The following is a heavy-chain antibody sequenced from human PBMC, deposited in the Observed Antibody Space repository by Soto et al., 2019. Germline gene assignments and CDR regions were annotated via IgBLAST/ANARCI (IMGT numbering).Heavy chain of an antibody. V-gene: IGHV1-18*01. J-gene: IGHJ4*02. CDR1: GYTFTSYG. Sequence: QVHLVQSGAEVKKPGASVKVSCKASGYTFTSYGITWVRQAPGQGLDWMGWISAHIGNTDYAQKLQGRVIVTRNTSTSTAYMELRSLISADTAVYYCARGRYGDYWGQGARVTVSS. CDR2: ISAHIGNT. CDR3: ARGRYGDY. D-gene: IGHD1-1*01.